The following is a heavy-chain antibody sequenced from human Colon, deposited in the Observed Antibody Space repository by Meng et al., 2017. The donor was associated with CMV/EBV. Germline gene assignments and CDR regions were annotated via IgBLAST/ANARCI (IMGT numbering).Heavy chain of an antibody. J-gene: IGHJ4*02. D-gene: IGHD4-17*01. CDR2: ITSSGDTI. CDR3: AGVAYDYGDRHFAY. V-gene: IGHV3-11*04. Sequence: GESLKISCATSGFTFSDHYMSWIRQAPGKGLEWVSYITSSGDTIYYADSVKGRFTISRDNAKTSVYLQMNSLRAEDTAVYYCAGVAYDYGDRHFAYWGQGALVTVSS. CDR1: GFTFSDHY.